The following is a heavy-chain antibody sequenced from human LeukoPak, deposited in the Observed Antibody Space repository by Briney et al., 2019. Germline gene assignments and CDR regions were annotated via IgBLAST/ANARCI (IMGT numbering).Heavy chain of an antibody. D-gene: IGHD6-19*01. J-gene: IGHJ3*02. CDR1: GYSFTSYW. CDR3: ARTCSSGWSQAGAFDI. CDR2: IYPGDSDT. Sequence: ESLNISCKASGYSFTSYWIGWVRQMPGKGLERMGIIYPGDSDTRYSPSFQGQVTISADKSISTAYLQWSSLKASDTAMYYCARTCSSGWSQAGAFDIWGQGTMVTVSS. V-gene: IGHV5-51*01.